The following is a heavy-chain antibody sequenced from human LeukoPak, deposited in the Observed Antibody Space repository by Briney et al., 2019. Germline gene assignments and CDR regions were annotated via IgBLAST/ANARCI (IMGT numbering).Heavy chain of an antibody. J-gene: IGHJ6*03. D-gene: IGHD2-15*01. CDR2: ITPIFGTA. CDR1: GGTFGSYA. Sequence: GASVKVSCKASGGTFGSYAISWVRQAPGQGLEWMGRITPIFGTAIYAQKFQGRVTITTDESTSTAYMELSSLRSEDTAVYYCARDRVVAANYYYYMDVWGKGTTVTVSS. CDR3: ARDRVVAANYYYYMDV. V-gene: IGHV1-69*05.